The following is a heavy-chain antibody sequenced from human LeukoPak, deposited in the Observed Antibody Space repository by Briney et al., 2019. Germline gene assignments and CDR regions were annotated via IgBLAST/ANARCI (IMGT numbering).Heavy chain of an antibody. CDR3: ARSRYDSSGYYVYGMDV. D-gene: IGHD3-22*01. CDR2: ISAYSGNT. V-gene: IGHV1-18*01. CDR1: GYTFTSYG. Sequence: GASVKVSCKASGYTFTSYGISWVRQAPGQGLEWMGWISAYSGNTNYAQKLQGRVTMTTDTSTSTAYMELRSLRSDDTAVYYCARSRYDSSGYYVYGMDVWGQGTTVTASS. J-gene: IGHJ6*02.